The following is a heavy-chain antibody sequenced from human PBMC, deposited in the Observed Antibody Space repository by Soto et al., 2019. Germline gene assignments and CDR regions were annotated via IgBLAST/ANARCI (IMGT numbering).Heavy chain of an antibody. CDR1: GFTFGTYA. CDR3: ANAGTTDLYYFDY. Sequence: ESGGGVVPPGRSLRLSCAASGFTFGTYAMPWVRQAPGKGLEWVAVISYDGSNKYYADSVKGRFTISRDNSKNTLYLQMNSLRAEDTAVYYCANAGTTDLYYFDYWGQGTLVTVSS. CDR2: ISYDGSNK. V-gene: IGHV3-30*18. D-gene: IGHD1-7*01. J-gene: IGHJ4*02.